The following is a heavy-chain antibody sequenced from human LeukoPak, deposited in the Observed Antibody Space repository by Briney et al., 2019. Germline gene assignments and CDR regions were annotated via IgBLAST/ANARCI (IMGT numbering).Heavy chain of an antibody. V-gene: IGHV4-4*07. J-gene: IGHJ3*01. Sequence: SETLSHTGTVSGAYINNYYWTWIRPPAAQGLEWIGRLHATESAIYNPSLKGRVTMSLDTSKDQLSLTLTSVTAADSAVYYCASLSSGAAFDVWGQGAVVTVSS. CDR1: GAYINNYY. CDR2: LHATESA. D-gene: IGHD3-22*01. CDR3: ASLSSGAAFDV.